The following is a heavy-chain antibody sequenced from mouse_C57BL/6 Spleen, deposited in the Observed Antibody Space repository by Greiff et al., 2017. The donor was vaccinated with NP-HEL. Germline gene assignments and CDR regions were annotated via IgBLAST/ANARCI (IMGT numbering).Heavy chain of an antibody. J-gene: IGHJ2*01. CDR1: GYAFSSYW. V-gene: IGHV1-80*01. CDR2: IYPGDGDT. CDR3: ARERRLDWGGDY. D-gene: IGHD3-2*01. Sequence: QVQLQQSGAELVKPGASVKISCKASGYAFSSYWMNWVKQRPGKGLEWIGQIYPGDGDTNYNGKFKGKATLTADKSSSTAYMQLSSLTSEDSAVYFCARERRLDWGGDYWGQGTTLTVSS.